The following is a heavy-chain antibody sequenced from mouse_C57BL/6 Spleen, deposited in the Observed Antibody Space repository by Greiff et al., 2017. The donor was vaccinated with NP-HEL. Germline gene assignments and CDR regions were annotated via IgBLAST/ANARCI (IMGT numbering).Heavy chain of an antibody. CDR2: INPNNGGT. V-gene: IGHV1-26*01. CDR3: ARELREGNWAFAY. Sequence: VQLQQSGPELVKPGASVKISCKASGYTFTDYYMNWVKQSHGKSLEWIGDINPNNGGTSYNQKFKGKATLTVDKSSSTAYMELRSLTSEDSAVYYCARELREGNWAFAYWGQGTLVTVSA. J-gene: IGHJ3*01. CDR1: GYTFTDYY. D-gene: IGHD4-1*01.